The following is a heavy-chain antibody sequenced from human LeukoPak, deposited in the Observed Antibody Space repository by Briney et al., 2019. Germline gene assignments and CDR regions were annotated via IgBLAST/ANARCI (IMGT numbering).Heavy chain of an antibody. CDR1: GFTFSSYS. J-gene: IGHJ5*02. CDR2: ISSSSSYI. Sequence: GGSLRLSCAASGFTFSSYSMNWVRQAPGKGLEWVSSISSSSSYIYYADSVKGRFTISRDNGKNSLYLQMNSLRAEDTAVYYCARDGVYSSSGGWFDPWGQGTLVTVSS. V-gene: IGHV3-21*01. D-gene: IGHD6-13*01. CDR3: ARDGVYSSSGGWFDP.